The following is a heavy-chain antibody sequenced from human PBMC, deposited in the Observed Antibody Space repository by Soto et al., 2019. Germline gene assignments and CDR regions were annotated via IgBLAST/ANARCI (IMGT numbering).Heavy chain of an antibody. CDR2: LIGGHYGT. Sequence: PGGSLRLSCTASGFTLQQYAMAWVRQAPGKGLEWVSTLIGGHYGTAYSYSVKGRFTVSRDNSKNCLYLQMNSLGVEDTAMYFCAKGKSTGDIDWFDPWGQGSLVTVSS. CDR1: GFTLQQYA. J-gene: IGHJ5*02. D-gene: IGHD3-10*01. V-gene: IGHV3-23*01. CDR3: AKGKSTGDIDWFDP.